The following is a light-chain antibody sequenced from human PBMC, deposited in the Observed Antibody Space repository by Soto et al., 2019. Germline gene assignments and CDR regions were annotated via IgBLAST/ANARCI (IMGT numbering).Light chain of an antibody. CDR3: SSYTSSSTRV. V-gene: IGLV2-14*01. CDR1: SSEVGGYNY. CDR2: DVS. Sequence: QSALTQPASVSGSPGQSITISCTGTSSEVGGYNYVSWYQQHPGKAPKLMIYDVSNRPSGVSNRFSGSKSGNTASLTISGLQAEDEADYYCSSYTSSSTRVFGGGTKLPVL. J-gene: IGLJ2*01.